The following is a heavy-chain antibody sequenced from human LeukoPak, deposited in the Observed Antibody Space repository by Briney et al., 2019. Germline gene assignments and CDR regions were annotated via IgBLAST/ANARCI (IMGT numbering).Heavy chain of an antibody. CDR2: IYYSGSA. V-gene: IGHV4-30-4*01. J-gene: IGHJ4*02. CDR1: GGSLSSGDYY. D-gene: IGHD3-3*02. Sequence: SQTLSLTCTVSGGSLSSGDYYWSWIRQPPGKGLEWIGFIYYSGSAYYNPSLKSRLTISVDTSKNQFSLKLSSVTAADTAVYYCARGLARFYGAASGYWGQGTLVTVSS. CDR3: ARGLARFYGAASGY.